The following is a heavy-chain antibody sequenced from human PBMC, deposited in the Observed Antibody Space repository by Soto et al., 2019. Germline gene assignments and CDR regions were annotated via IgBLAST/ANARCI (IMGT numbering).Heavy chain of an antibody. Sequence: GGSLRLSCAASRFTFSDSYMTWVRQAPGKGLEWVSYISSSSSYTNYADSVKGRFTISRDNAKNSLYLQMNSLRAEDTAVYYCARAVADDYYYGMDVWGQGATLTVSS. V-gene: IGHV3-11*03. CDR3: ARAVADDYYYGMDV. J-gene: IGHJ6*02. CDR1: RFTFSDSY. CDR2: ISSSSSYT. D-gene: IGHD6-19*01.